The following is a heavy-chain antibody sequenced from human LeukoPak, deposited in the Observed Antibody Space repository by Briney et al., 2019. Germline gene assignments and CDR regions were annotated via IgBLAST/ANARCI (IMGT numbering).Heavy chain of an antibody. D-gene: IGHD2-15*01. CDR1: GYTFTGYY. CDR3: ARADAVVAENWFDP. Sequence: ASVKVSCKASGYTFTGYYMHWVRQAPGQGLEWMGWINPNSGGTNYAQKFQGRVTMTRDTSISTAYMELSRLRSDDTAVYYCARADAVVAENWFDPWGQGTLVTVSS. J-gene: IGHJ5*02. CDR2: INPNSGGT. V-gene: IGHV1-2*02.